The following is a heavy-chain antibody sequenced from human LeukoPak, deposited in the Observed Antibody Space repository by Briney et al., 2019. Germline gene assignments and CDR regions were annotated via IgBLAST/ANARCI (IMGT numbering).Heavy chain of an antibody. V-gene: IGHV1-2*02. J-gene: IGHJ3*01. CDR2: INPNSGDT. CDR3: ARQRGGDAFDF. D-gene: IGHD6-25*01. Sequence: ASVKVSCKTSGYTFTGNYMHWVRQAPGRGLEWMGWINPNSGDTNYAQRFQGRVTMTRDTSISTAYMELSSLRSDDTAVFYCARQRGGDAFDFWGQGTMVTVFS. CDR1: GYTFTGNY.